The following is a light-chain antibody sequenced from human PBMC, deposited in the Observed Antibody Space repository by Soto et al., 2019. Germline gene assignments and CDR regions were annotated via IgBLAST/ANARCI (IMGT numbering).Light chain of an antibody. J-gene: IGKJ3*01. Sequence: DIQMTQSPSSLSASVGDRVTITCRASQGISNSLAWYQLKPGKVPKLLIFAASTLQSGVPSRFSGSGSGTDFTLTINSLQPEDVATYYCQKYNSAPLFTFGPGTKVDIK. CDR1: QGISNS. V-gene: IGKV1-27*01. CDR2: AAS. CDR3: QKYNSAPLFT.